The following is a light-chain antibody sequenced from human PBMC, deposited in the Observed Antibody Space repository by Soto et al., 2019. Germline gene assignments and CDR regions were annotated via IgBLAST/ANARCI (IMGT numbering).Light chain of an antibody. J-gene: IGLJ3*02. V-gene: IGLV1-40*01. CDR1: TTNMGAGYE. Sequence: QLVLTQPPSVSGAPGQRVTISCIGSTTNMGAGYEFHWYQHRPGTAPKLLVSGHNFRPSGVPDRFYGSKSGTSASLAITGLQAEDEADYYCQSYDSSLSGSGVFGGGTKVTVL. CDR3: QSYDSSLSGSGV. CDR2: GHN.